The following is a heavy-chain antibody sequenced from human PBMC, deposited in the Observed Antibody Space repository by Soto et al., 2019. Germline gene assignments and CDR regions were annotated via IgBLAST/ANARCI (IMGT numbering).Heavy chain of an antibody. D-gene: IGHD3-22*01. Sequence: QVQLQESGPGLVKPSETLSLTCTVSGGSVSSGSYYWSWIRQPPGKGLEWIGYIYYSGSTNYNPPLKSRVTISVDTSKNQFSLKLSSVTAADTAVYYCARGGGEYYYDSSGYYYFDYWGQGTLVTVSS. CDR2: IYYSGST. J-gene: IGHJ4*02. CDR3: ARGGGEYYYDSSGYYYFDY. V-gene: IGHV4-61*01. CDR1: GGSVSSGSYY.